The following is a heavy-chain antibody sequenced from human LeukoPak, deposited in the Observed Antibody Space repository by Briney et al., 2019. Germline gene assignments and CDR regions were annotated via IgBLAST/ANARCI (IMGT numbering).Heavy chain of an antibody. D-gene: IGHD3-9*01. CDR2: INHSGST. Sequence: SETLSLTCAVYGGSFSGYYWSWIRQPPGKGLEWIGEINHSGSTNYNPSLKSRVTISVDTSKNQFSLKLSSVTAADTAVYYCARDGPLGYDILTGPLRPYSYYGMDVWGKGTTVTVSS. J-gene: IGHJ6*04. V-gene: IGHV4-34*01. CDR1: GGSFSGYY. CDR3: ARDGPLGYDILTGPLRPYSYYGMDV.